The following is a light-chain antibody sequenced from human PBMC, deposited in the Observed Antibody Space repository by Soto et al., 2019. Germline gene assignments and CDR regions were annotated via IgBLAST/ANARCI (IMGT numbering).Light chain of an antibody. V-gene: IGLV2-14*01. CDR3: SSFRSGTTL. Sequence: QSALTQPASVSGSPGQSITISCTGTNSDVGGYNYVSWYQQHPGKAPELMIYEVSNRPSGVSDRFSGSKSGNTASLTISGLQAEDEADYYCSSFRSGTTLFGTGTKLTVL. J-gene: IGLJ1*01. CDR1: NSDVGGYNY. CDR2: EVS.